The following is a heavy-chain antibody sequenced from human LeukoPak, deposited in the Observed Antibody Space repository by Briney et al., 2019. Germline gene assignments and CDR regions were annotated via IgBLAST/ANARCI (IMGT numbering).Heavy chain of an antibody. CDR1: GFTFSSYA. Sequence: GGSLRLSCAASGFTFSSYAMSWVRQAPGKGLEWVSAISGSGGSTYYADSVKGRFTISRDNSKNTLYLQMNGLRAEDTAVYYCAKDKAGGYSYGYLIDYWGQGTLVTVSS. D-gene: IGHD5-18*01. CDR3: AKDKAGGYSYGYLIDY. V-gene: IGHV3-23*01. CDR2: ISGSGGST. J-gene: IGHJ4*02.